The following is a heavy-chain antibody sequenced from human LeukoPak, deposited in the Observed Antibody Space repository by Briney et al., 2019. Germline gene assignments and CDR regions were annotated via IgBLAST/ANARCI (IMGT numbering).Heavy chain of an antibody. V-gene: IGHV3-7*05. Sequence: GGSLRLSCAVFEFSFSNYWMSWVRQAPGRGLECVAIIKQDGSEKYYVDSVKGRFTISRDNAQNSLYLQMSSLRAEDTAVYYCATASRSGPKAYWGQGTLVTVSS. CDR1: EFSFSNYW. D-gene: IGHD6-19*01. CDR2: IKQDGSEK. J-gene: IGHJ4*02. CDR3: ATASRSGPKAY.